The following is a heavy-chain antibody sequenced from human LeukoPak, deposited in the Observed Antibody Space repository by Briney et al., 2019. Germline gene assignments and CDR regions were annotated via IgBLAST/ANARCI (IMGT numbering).Heavy chain of an antibody. Sequence: GGSLRLSCAASGLTFSSYFMSWLRQAPGKGLEWVSYISSSGGTTYYADSVKGRFIISRDNAKNSLYLQMNSLRAEDTAVYYCALDSGDSSGKVMVYWGQGTLVTVSS. V-gene: IGHV3-48*04. J-gene: IGHJ4*02. CDR3: ALDSGDSSGKVMVY. D-gene: IGHD3-22*01. CDR1: GLTFSSYF. CDR2: ISSSGGTT.